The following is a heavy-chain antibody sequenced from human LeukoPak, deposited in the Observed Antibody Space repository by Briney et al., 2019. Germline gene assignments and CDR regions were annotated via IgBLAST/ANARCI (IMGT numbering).Heavy chain of an antibody. V-gene: IGHV4-34*01. Sequence: SETLSLTCAVYGGSFSGYYWSWIRQPPGKGLEWIGEINHSGSTNYNPSLKSRVTISVDTSKNQFSLKLSSVTAADTAVYYCASLAYCGGDCPQGWFDPWGQGALVTVSS. CDR3: ASLAYCGGDCPQGWFDP. J-gene: IGHJ5*02. CDR1: GGSFSGYY. CDR2: INHSGST. D-gene: IGHD2-21*02.